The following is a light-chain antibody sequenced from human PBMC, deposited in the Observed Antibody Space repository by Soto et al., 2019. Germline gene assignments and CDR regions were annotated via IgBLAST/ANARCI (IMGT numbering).Light chain of an antibody. Sequence: QSVLTQPASVSEFPGQSITISCTGTSSDVGGYNYVSWYQLHPGKAPKLMVYEVSYRPSGVSSRFSGSKSANTASLTISGLQAEDEADYYCSSYASSTAYVFGTGTKVTVL. J-gene: IGLJ1*01. CDR3: SSYASSTAYV. V-gene: IGLV2-14*01. CDR2: EVS. CDR1: SSDVGGYNY.